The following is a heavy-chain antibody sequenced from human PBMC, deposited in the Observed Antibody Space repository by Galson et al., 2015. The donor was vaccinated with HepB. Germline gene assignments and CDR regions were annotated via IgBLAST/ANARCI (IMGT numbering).Heavy chain of an antibody. J-gene: IGHJ3*02. CDR3: ARDRVILGGGDAFDI. D-gene: IGHD2/OR15-2a*01. Sequence: SLRLSCAASGFTFSSYWMTWVRQAPGKGLEWVANIKEDGSERYFVDSVKGRFTTSRDNAKKSLYLQMNSLRAEDTAVYYCARDRVILGGGDAFDIWAQGTMVTVSS. CDR1: GFTFSSYW. V-gene: IGHV3-7*03. CDR2: IKEDGSER.